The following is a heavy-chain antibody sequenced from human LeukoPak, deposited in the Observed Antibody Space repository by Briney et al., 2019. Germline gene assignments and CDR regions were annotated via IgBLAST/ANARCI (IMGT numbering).Heavy chain of an antibody. CDR1: GGSFSGYY. J-gene: IGHJ4*02. D-gene: IGHD6-6*01. CDR3: ARALGYSSSQVYNY. Sequence: PSETLSLTCAVYGGSFSGYYWSWIRQPPGKGLEWIGEINHSGSTNYNPSLKSRVTISVDTSKNQFSLKLSSVTAADTAVYYYARALGYSSSQVYNYWGQGTLVTVSS. CDR2: INHSGST. V-gene: IGHV4-34*01.